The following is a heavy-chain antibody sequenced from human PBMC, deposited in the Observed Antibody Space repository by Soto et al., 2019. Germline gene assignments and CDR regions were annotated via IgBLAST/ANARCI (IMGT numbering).Heavy chain of an antibody. CDR2: IDPSDSYT. V-gene: IGHV5-10-1*01. D-gene: IGHD6-13*01. J-gene: IGHJ5*02. CDR1: GCSFTSYW. Sequence: PGESLKISCKGSGCSFTSYWIYWVRQMPGKGLEWMGRIDPSDSYTNYSPSFQGHVTISADKSISTAYLQWSSLKASDTAMYYCARRHSSSSAFDPWGQGTLVTVSS. CDR3: ARRHSSSSAFDP.